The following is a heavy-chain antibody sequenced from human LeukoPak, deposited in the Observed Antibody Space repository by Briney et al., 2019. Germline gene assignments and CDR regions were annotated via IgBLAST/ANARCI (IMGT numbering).Heavy chain of an antibody. CDR1: GDSLSSHY. D-gene: IGHD6-19*01. CDR2: IYGSGST. CDR3: ARNVGWYTYDR. V-gene: IGHV4-59*08. Sequence: SETLSLTCTVFGDSLSSHYWSWIRQSPGKGLEWIGYIYGSGSTHYDPSLRSRVTISEDTSKNQFSLKLASVTAADTAVYYCARNVGWYTYDRWGQGTLVTVSS. J-gene: IGHJ5*02.